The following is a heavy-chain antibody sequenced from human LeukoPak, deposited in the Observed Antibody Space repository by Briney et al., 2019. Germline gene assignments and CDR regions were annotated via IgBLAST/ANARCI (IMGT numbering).Heavy chain of an antibody. V-gene: IGHV4-59*02. CDR1: GGSVSTYY. Sequence: SETLSLTCTVSGGSVSTYYWSWIRQPPGKGLEWIGYIYYSGSTNYNPSLKSRVTISLHTSKTLFSLKLNSVTAADTAVYYCARAGWNNVYALDYWGQGTLVTVSS. CDR3: ARAGWNNVYALDY. CDR2: IYYSGST. J-gene: IGHJ4*02. D-gene: IGHD1/OR15-1a*01.